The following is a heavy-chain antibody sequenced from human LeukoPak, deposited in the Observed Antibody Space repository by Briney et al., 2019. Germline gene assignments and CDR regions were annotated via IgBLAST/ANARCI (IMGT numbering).Heavy chain of an antibody. CDR1: GFTFSSYG. D-gene: IGHD5-18*01. CDR3: ARADVDTAMVDY. Sequence: GGSLRLSCAASGFTFSSYGMHWVRQAPGKGLEWVAVIWYDGSNKYYADSVKGRFTISRDNSKNTLYLQMNSLRAEDTAVYYCARADVDTAMVDYWGQGTLVTVSS. J-gene: IGHJ4*02. V-gene: IGHV3-33*01. CDR2: IWYDGSNK.